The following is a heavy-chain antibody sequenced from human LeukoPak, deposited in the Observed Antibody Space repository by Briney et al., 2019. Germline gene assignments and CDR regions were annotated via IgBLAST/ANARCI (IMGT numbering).Heavy chain of an antibody. CDR3: ASRVVTSFDY. CDR1: GFTFSSNG. J-gene: IGHJ4*02. CDR2: IRYDGSNK. D-gene: IGHD4-23*01. V-gene: IGHV3-30*02. Sequence: PGGSLRLSCVASGFTFSSNGMHWVRQAPGKGLEWVAFIRYDGSNKYYADSVKGRFTISRDISENTLYLQMNALRAEDTAVYYCASRVVTSFDYWGQGTLVTVSS.